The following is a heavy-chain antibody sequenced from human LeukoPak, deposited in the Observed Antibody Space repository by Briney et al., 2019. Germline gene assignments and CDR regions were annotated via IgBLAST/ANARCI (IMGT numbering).Heavy chain of an antibody. Sequence: SETLSLTCTVSGGSIRSGTDYWSWIRQPAGRGLEWIGRIYMSGSTDYNPSFKSRVTMSVDTSKNQVSLKLRSVTATDTAVYYCARVVWGGDFHYSLDVWGKGTTVIVSS. D-gene: IGHD7-27*01. CDR1: GGSIRSGTDY. J-gene: IGHJ6*03. V-gene: IGHV4-61*02. CDR2: IYMSGST. CDR3: ARVVWGGDFHYSLDV.